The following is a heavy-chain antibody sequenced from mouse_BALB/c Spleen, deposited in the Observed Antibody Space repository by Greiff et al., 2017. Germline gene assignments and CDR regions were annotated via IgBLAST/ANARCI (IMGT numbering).Heavy chain of an antibody. D-gene: IGHD2-3*01. CDR1: GFTFSSFG. J-gene: IGHJ3*01. Sequence: EVKLEESGGGLVQPGGSRKLSCAASGFTFSSFGMHWVRQAPEKGLEWVAYISSGSSTIYYADTVKGRFTISRDNPKNTLFLQMTSLRSEDTAMYYCARSDGYYPWFAYWGQGTLVTVSA. CDR2: ISSGSSTI. V-gene: IGHV5-17*02. CDR3: ARSDGYYPWFAY.